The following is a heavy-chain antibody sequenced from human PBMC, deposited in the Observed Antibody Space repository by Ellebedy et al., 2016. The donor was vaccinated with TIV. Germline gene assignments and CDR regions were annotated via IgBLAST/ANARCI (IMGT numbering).Heavy chain of an antibody. CDR2: INPSGGST. J-gene: IGHJ4*02. D-gene: IGHD2-21*02. CDR3: ARSFGDPDY. Sequence: ASVKVSCKASGYTFTGYHIHWVRQAPRQGLEWMGIINPSGGSTTYAQKFQGRVSLTRDTSTGTVYMELTSLRSEDTAVYYCARSFGDPDYWGQGTLVTVSS. V-gene: IGHV1-46*01. CDR1: GYTFTGYH.